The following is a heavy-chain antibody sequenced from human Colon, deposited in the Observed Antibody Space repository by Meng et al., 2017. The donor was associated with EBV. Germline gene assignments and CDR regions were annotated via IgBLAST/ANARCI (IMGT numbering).Heavy chain of an antibody. CDR3: ARVSSGWDYFDY. D-gene: IGHD6-19*01. Sequence: PPHTRSLPCTVVVCSVSRGGYYWTWIRQHPGKGLEWFGHIYYSGSTFYNPSLKRRVIISIDTSKNRFSLNLRSVTAADTAVYYCARVSSGWDYFDYWGQGTLVTVSS. V-gene: IGHV4-31*03. CDR2: IYYSGST. J-gene: IGHJ4*02. CDR1: VCSVSRGGYY.